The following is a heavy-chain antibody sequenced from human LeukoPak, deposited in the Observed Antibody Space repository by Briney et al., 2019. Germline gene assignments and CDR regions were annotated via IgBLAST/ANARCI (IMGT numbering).Heavy chain of an antibody. CDR3: ASPLSYRAFDI. V-gene: IGHV3-30*04. D-gene: IGHD1-26*01. CDR1: GFTFSSYA. J-gene: IGHJ3*02. CDR2: ISYDGSNK. Sequence: TGGSLRLSCAASGFTFSSYAMHWVRQAPGKGLEWVAVISYDGSNKYYADSVKGRSTISRDNSKNTLYLQMNSLRAEDTAVYYCASPLSYRAFDIWGQGTMVTVSS.